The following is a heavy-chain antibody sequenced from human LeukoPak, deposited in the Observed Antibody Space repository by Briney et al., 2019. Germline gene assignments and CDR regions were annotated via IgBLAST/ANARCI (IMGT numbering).Heavy chain of an antibody. V-gene: IGHV4-59*01. CDR1: GASISTYY. J-gene: IGHJ4*02. CDR2: IYYSGSSGST. Sequence: SETLSLTCTVSGASISTYYWSWIRQPPGKGLEWIGYIYYSGSSGSTNYNPSLKSRVTISVDTSKNQFSLKLTSVTAADTAIYYCSRGVFGDFWGQGALVTVSS. D-gene: IGHD6-6*01. CDR3: SRGVFGDF.